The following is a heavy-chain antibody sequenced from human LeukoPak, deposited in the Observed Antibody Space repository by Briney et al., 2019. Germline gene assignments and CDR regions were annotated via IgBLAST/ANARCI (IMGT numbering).Heavy chain of an antibody. CDR2: ISYDGDNK. D-gene: IGHD5-18*01. J-gene: IGHJ5*02. CDR3: AKSQDGYPYNWFDP. V-gene: IGHV3-30*18. CDR1: GFTFSSYE. Sequence: GGSLRLSCAASGFTFSSYEMNWVRQAPGKGLEWLAVISYDGDNKYYADSVKGRFTISRDNSKNTLYMQMNSLRAEDTAVYYCAKSQDGYPYNWFDPWGQGTLVTVSS.